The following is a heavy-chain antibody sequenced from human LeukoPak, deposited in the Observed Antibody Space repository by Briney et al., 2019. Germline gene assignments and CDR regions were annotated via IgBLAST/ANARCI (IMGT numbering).Heavy chain of an antibody. J-gene: IGHJ6*04. D-gene: IGHD6-13*01. V-gene: IGHV1-69*02. CDR2: IIPILGIA. CDR1: GGTFSSYT. CDR3: LYSRALPPYGRDV. Sequence: GASVKVSCKASGGTFSSYTISWVRQAPGQGLEWMGRIIPILGIANYAQKFQGRVTITADKSTSTAYMELSSLRSEDTAVYYCLYSRALPPYGRDVWGKGTTVTVFS.